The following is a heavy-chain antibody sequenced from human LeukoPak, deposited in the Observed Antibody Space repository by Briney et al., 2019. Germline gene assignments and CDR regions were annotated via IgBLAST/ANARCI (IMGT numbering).Heavy chain of an antibody. CDR2: IDPNSGGT. Sequence: ASVKVSCKASGYTFTGYYMHWVRQAPGQGLEWMGWIDPNSGGTNYAQKFQGRVTMTRDTSISTAYMELSRLRSDDTAVYYCARDMRIAARMGCYWGQGTLVTVSS. CDR3: ARDMRIAARMGCY. CDR1: GYTFTGYY. V-gene: IGHV1-2*02. J-gene: IGHJ4*02. D-gene: IGHD6-6*01.